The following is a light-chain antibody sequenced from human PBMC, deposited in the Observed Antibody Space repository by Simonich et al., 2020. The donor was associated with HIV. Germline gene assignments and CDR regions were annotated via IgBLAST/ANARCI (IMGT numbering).Light chain of an antibody. J-gene: IGKJ4*01. Sequence: EIVMTQSPATLSVSPGERAILSCRASQSVSSYLAWYQQKPGQAPRLLIYDASNRATGIPARFSGSGSGTDFTLTISSLEPEDFAVYYCQQRSNWPPLTFGGGTKVEIK. CDR3: QQRSNWPPLT. CDR2: DAS. V-gene: IGKV3-11*01. CDR1: QSVSSY.